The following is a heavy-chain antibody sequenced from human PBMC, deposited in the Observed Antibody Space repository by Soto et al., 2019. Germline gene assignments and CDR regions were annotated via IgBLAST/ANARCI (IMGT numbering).Heavy chain of an antibody. CDR1: GGSVSSGSYY. D-gene: IGHD1-26*01. CDR2: IYYSGST. J-gene: IGHJ4*02. V-gene: IGHV4-61*01. CDR3: ARGGATENFDY. Sequence: SETLSLTCTVSGGSVSSGSYYWSWIRQPPGKGLEWIGYIYYSGSTNYNPSLKSRVTISVDTSKNQFSLKLSSVTAADTAVYYCARGGATENFDYWGQGTLVTVSS.